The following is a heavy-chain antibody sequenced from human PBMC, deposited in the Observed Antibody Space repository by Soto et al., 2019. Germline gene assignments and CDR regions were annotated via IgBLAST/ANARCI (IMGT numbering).Heavy chain of an antibody. J-gene: IGHJ4*02. CDR2: ISAHNGNT. CDR3: ARRRHGDY. CDR1: GYAFTTYG. Sequence: QVHLVQSGAEVKKPGASVKVSCKGSGYAFTTYGITWVRQAPGQGLEWMGWISAHNGNTNYAQKLQGRVTVPRDTATSTAYMELRSMTSDGTAVYYCARRRHGDYWGQGALVTVSP. V-gene: IGHV1-18*01.